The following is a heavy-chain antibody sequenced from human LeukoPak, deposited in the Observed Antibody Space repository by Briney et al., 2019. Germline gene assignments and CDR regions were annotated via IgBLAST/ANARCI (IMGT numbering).Heavy chain of an antibody. J-gene: IGHJ2*01. CDR2: ISGSGDRR. CDR3: AKELSTDGGNSRGYFDL. V-gene: IGHV3-23*01. Sequence: GGSLRLSCAASGFTFSSYAMSWVRQAPGKGLEWVSVISGSGDRRYYADSVKGRFTISRDNSKNTLYLQMNSLRAEDTAAYYCAKELSTDGGNSRGYFDLWGRGTLVTVSS. D-gene: IGHD4-23*01. CDR1: GFTFSSYA.